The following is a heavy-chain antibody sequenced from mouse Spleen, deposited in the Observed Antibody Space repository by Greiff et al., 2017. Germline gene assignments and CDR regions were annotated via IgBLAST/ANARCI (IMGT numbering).Heavy chain of an antibody. Sequence: EVHLVESGGGLVKPGGSLKLSCAASGFTFSDYGMHWVRQAPEKGLEWVAYISSGRSTIHYADTVKGRFTISRDNAKNTLFLQMTSLRSEDTAMYYCARPRELGRGGFDNWGQGTTLTVSS. D-gene: IGHD4-1*01. CDR1: GFTFSDYG. CDR2: ISSGRSTI. V-gene: IGHV5-17*01. CDR3: ARPRELGRGGFDN. J-gene: IGHJ2*01.